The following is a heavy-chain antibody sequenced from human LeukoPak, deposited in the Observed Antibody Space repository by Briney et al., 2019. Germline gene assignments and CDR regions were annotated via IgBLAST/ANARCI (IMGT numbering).Heavy chain of an antibody. D-gene: IGHD4-11*01. J-gene: IGHJ3*02. CDR1: GFTFSNAW. V-gene: IGHV3-15*01. CDR2: IKSKTDGGTT. CDR3: TTDYTETYEGSAFDI. Sequence: GGSLRLSCAASGFTFSNAWMSWVRRAPGKGLEWVGRIKSKTDGGTTDYAAPVKGRFTISRDDSKNTLYLQMNSLKTEDTAVYYCTTDYTETYEGSAFDIWGQGTMVTVSS.